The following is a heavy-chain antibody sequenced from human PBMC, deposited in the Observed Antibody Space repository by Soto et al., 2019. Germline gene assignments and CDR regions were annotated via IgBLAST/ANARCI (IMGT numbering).Heavy chain of an antibody. V-gene: IGHV3-33*01. J-gene: IGHJ4*02. D-gene: IGHD3-16*01. Sequence: QVQLVESGGGVVQPGRSLRLSCAASGFTFSSYGMHWVRQAPGKGLEWVAVIWYDGSNKYYADSVKGRFTISRDNSKNTLYLQMNSLRAEDTAVYYCARGMAGGAGLFDYWGQGTLVTVSS. CDR1: GFTFSSYG. CDR2: IWYDGSNK. CDR3: ARGMAGGAGLFDY.